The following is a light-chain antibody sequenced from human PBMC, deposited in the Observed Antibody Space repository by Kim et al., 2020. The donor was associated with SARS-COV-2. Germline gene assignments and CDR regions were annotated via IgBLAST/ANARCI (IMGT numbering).Light chain of an antibody. CDR2: WAS. J-gene: IGKJ2*03. Sequence: RATNNCKSSQSVLYSSNNKNYLAWYQQKPGQPPKLLIYWASTRESGVPDRFSGSGSGTDFTLTISSLQAEDVAVYYCQQYYGTPYSFGQGTKLEI. V-gene: IGKV4-1*01. CDR3: QQYYGTPYS. CDR1: QSVLYSSNNKNY.